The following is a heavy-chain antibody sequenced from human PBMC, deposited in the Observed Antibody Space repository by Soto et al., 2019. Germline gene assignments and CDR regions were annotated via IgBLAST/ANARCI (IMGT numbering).Heavy chain of an antibody. CDR2: IYYSGST. CDR1: GGSISSYY. CDR3: ARGTGYTSDWYEFADY. D-gene: IGHD6-19*01. Sequence: PSGTLALTCTVSGGSISSYYWSWVGQRPGKGLEWIGYIYYSGSTNYNPSLKSRVTISVNTSKNQFSLKLNSVTAADTAMYYCARGTGYTSDWYEFADYWGQGTLVTVSS. V-gene: IGHV4-59*08. J-gene: IGHJ4*02.